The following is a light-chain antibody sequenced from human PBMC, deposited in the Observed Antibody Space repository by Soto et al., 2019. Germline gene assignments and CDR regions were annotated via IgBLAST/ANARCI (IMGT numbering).Light chain of an antibody. CDR3: CSYAGGYIYL. Sequence: QSALTQPPSASGSPGQSVAISCTGTSSDIGDYEYVSWYQQHPGKAPKLIIYEVTKRPSGVPDRFSGSKSGNTASLTVSGLQAEDEADYFCCSYAGGYIYLFGTGTKLTVL. CDR2: EVT. J-gene: IGLJ1*01. V-gene: IGLV2-8*01. CDR1: SSDIGDYEY.